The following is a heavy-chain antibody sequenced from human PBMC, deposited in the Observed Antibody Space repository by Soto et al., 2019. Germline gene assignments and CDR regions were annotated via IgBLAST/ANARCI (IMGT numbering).Heavy chain of an antibody. V-gene: IGHV1-2*02. CDR1: GYTFGDYF. CDR3: ARIKWGLDYYSGMDV. D-gene: IGHD1-26*01. Sequence: QVQLVQSGAEVKKSGASVKVSCKASGYTFGDYFIQWLRQAPGQGLEWVAWINPKTAATNYAKKFQDRVTLTSDTSFSTAYLELTRLRPDDTAVYYCARIKWGLDYYSGMDVWGQGTAVTVSS. J-gene: IGHJ6*02. CDR2: INPKTAAT.